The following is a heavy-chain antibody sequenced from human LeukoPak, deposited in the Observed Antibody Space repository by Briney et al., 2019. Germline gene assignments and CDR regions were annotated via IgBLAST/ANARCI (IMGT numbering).Heavy chain of an antibody. CDR3: ARVTSIAGRGQMCYFDY. J-gene: IGHJ4*02. CDR2: IIPIFGTA. D-gene: IGHD6-6*01. Sequence: ASVTVSCKASGGTFSSYAISWVRQAPGQGLEWMGGIIPIFGTANYAQKFQGRVTITTDESTSTAYMELSSLRSEDTAVYYCARVTSIAGRGQMCYFDYWGQGTLVTVSS. V-gene: IGHV1-69*05. CDR1: GGTFSSYA.